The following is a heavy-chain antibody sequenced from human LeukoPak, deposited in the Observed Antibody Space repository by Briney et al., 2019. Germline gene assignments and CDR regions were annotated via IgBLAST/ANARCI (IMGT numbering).Heavy chain of an antibody. Sequence: GGSLRLSCAASGFTFSSYGMHWVRQAPGKGLEWVAFIRYDGSNKYYADSVKGRFTISRDNSKNTLYLQMNSLRAGDTAVYYCAKDSDFWSGPNFDYWGQGALVTVSS. CDR2: IRYDGSNK. CDR3: AKDSDFWSGPNFDY. V-gene: IGHV3-30*02. D-gene: IGHD3-3*01. CDR1: GFTFSSYG. J-gene: IGHJ4*02.